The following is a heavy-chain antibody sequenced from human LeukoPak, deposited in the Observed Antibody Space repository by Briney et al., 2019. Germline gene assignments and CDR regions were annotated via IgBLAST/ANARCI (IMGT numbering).Heavy chain of an antibody. V-gene: IGHV1-2*02. J-gene: IGHJ3*02. Sequence: ASVKVSCKASGYTFTGYYIHWVRQAPGQGLEWMGWIYPYSGDTNYAQNFQGRVTMTRDTSISTAYMALSSLKSDDTAVYYCARDRNSGSSLDIWGQGTMLTVSS. CDR2: IYPYSGDT. D-gene: IGHD6-6*01. CDR1: GYTFTGYY. CDR3: ARDRNSGSSLDI.